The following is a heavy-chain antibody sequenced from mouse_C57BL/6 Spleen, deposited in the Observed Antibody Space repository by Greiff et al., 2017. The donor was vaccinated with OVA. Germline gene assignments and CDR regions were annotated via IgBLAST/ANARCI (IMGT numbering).Heavy chain of an antibody. CDR1: GYTFTDYE. V-gene: IGHV1-15*01. Sequence: VQRVESGAELVRPGASVTLSCKASGYTFTDYEMHWVKQTPVHGLEWIGAIDPETGGTAYNQKFKGKAILTADKSSSTAYMELRSLTSEDSAVYYCTRRRVRDWYFDVWGTGTTVTVSS. CDR3: TRRRVRDWYFDV. J-gene: IGHJ1*03. D-gene: IGHD2-1*01. CDR2: IDPETGGT.